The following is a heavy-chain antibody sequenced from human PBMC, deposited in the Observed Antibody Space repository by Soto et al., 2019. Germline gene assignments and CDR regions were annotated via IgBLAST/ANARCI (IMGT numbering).Heavy chain of an antibody. Sequence: GASVKVSCKASGYTFTSYAMHWVRQAPGQRLEWMGWINAGNGNTKYSQKFQGRVTITRDTSASTAYMELSSLRSEDTAVYYCARFQPGYCSGGSCYSGDYYYGMDVWGQGTTVTVSS. V-gene: IGHV1-3*01. J-gene: IGHJ6*02. CDR3: ARFQPGYCSGGSCYSGDYYYGMDV. CDR1: GYTFTSYA. D-gene: IGHD2-15*01. CDR2: INAGNGNT.